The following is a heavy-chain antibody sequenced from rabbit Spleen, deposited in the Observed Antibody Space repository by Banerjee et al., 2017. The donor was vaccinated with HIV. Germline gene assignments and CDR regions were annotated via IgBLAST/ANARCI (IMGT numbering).Heavy chain of an antibody. V-gene: IGHV1S47*01. CDR2: IDPIFGST. J-gene: IGHJ4*01. D-gene: IGHD1-1*01. Sequence: QEQLVESGGGLVQPGGSLQLSCKASGFDFSSYGVSWVRQGPGKGLEWIGYIDPIFGSTVYASWVNGRFTISRENTQNTLYLQLNSLTVADTATYFCVRGASSSGYYNLWGPGTLVTVS. CDR1: GFDFSSYG. CDR3: VRGASSSGYYNL.